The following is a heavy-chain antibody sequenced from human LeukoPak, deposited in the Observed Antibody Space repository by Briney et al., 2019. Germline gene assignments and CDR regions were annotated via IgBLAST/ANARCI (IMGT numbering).Heavy chain of an antibody. Sequence: SETLSLTCTVSGGSISSYYWSWIRQPAGKGLEWIGRIYTCGSTNYNPSLKSRVTMSVDTSKNQFSLKLSSVTAADTAVYYCARGPSHDYYPSHFDYWGQGTLVTVSS. J-gene: IGHJ4*02. CDR3: ARGPSHDYYPSHFDY. CDR2: IYTCGST. V-gene: IGHV4-4*07. D-gene: IGHD3-16*01. CDR1: GGSISSYY.